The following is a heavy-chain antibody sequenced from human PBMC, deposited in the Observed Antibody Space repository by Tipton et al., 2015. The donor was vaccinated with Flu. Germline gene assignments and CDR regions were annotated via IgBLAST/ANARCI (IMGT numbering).Heavy chain of an antibody. V-gene: IGHV4-61*02. J-gene: IGHJ4*02. CDR3: ARDYCSGGICYPDY. Sequence: LRLSCTVSGDSITSSSFYWNWIRQPAGKGLEWIGRIYTSGSTTYNPSLKSRVTISIDTSKNQFSLKLSSVTAADTAVYYCARDYCSGGICYPDYWGQGTLVAVSS. D-gene: IGHD2-15*01. CDR1: GDSITSSSFY. CDR2: IYTSGST.